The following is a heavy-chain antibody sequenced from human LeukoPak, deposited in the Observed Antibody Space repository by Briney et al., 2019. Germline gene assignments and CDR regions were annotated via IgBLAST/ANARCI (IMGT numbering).Heavy chain of an antibody. CDR2: MHYVGSDK. CDR3: ANSRKYSSSPQYYFDY. D-gene: IGHD6-6*01. V-gene: IGHV3-30*02. CDR1: GFTFSRHG. J-gene: IGHJ4*02. Sequence: GGSLRLSCAASGFTFSRHGVHWVRQAPGKGLEWVAFMHYVGSDKYYVDSVKGRFTVSRDNSKHELYLQMHSLRVEDTAVYHCANSRKYSSSPQYYFDYWGQGTLVTVSS.